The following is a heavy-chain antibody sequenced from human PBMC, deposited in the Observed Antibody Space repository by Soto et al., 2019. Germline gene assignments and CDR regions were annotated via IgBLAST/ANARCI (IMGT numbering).Heavy chain of an antibody. CDR1: GYTFTSYA. J-gene: IGHJ5*02. CDR2: INAGNGNT. CDR3: ARLRPLIAVAGTASYNWFDP. D-gene: IGHD6-19*01. Sequence: ASVKVSCKASGYTFTSYAMNWVRQAPGQRLEWMGWINAGNGNTKYSQKFQGRVTITRDTSASTAYMELSSLRSEDTAVYYCARLRPLIAVAGTASYNWFDPWGQGTLVTVSS. V-gene: IGHV1-3*01.